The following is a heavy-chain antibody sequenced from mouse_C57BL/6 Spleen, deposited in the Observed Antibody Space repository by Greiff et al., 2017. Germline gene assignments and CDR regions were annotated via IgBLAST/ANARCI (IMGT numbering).Heavy chain of an antibody. D-gene: IGHD3-2*02. J-gene: IGHJ2*01. CDR3: ARGGTVRLQEGYFDY. Sequence: EVQLQQSGPELVKPGASVKMSCKASGYTFTDYNMHWVKQSHGKSLEWIGYINPNNGGTSYNQKFKGKATLTVNKSSSTAYMELRSLTSEDSAVYYCARGGTVRLQEGYFDYWGQGTTLTVSS. CDR1: GYTFTDYN. V-gene: IGHV1-22*01. CDR2: INPNNGGT.